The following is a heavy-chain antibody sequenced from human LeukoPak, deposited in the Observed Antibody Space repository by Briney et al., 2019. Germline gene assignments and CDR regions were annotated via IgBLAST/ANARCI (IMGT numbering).Heavy chain of an antibody. V-gene: IGHV3-48*03. Sequence: PGGSLRLSCAASEFTFTSYEMNWVRQAPGKGLEWVSYISSSGSTIYYADSVKGRFTISRDNAKNSLYLQMNSLRAEDTAVYYCARSLDHFDYWGQGTLVTVSS. CDR2: ISSSGSTI. CDR3: ARSLDHFDY. J-gene: IGHJ4*02. CDR1: EFTFTSYE. D-gene: IGHD1-1*01.